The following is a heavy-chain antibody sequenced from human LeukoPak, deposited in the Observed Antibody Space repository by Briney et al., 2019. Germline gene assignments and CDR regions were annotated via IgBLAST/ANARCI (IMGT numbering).Heavy chain of an antibody. CDR2: ISAYNGNT. Sequence: ASVKVSCKASGYTFPSYGIIWVRQAPGQGLEWMGWISAYNGNTNYAQNLQGRVTMTTDTSTSTAYMELRSLRSDDTAVYYCARGSDDLNYDILTGHNWFDPWAREPWSPSPQ. V-gene: IGHV1-18*01. CDR3: ARGSDDLNYDILTGHNWFDP. D-gene: IGHD3-9*01. CDR1: GYTFPSYG. J-gene: IGHJ5*02.